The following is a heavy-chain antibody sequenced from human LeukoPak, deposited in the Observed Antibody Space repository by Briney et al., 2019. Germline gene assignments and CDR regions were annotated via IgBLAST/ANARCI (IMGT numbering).Heavy chain of an antibody. CDR1: GFTFNNYA. D-gene: IGHD5-12*01. CDR3: PKDGYAQTWYFDL. J-gene: IGHJ2*01. V-gene: IGHV3-23*01. Sequence: PGGPLRLSCAAFGFTFNNYAINWVRQAPGKGLEWVSVISKSGADAYYAESVKDRFTTSGDNSKNTPNLKRNSLRPKDTAISYCPKDGYAQTWYFDLWGRGTLVTVSS. CDR2: ISKSGADA.